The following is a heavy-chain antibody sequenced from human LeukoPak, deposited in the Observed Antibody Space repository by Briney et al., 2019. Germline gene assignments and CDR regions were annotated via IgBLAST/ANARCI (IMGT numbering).Heavy chain of an antibody. D-gene: IGHD4-17*01. V-gene: IGHV4-4*07. Sequence: PSETLSLTCSVSGGSVRSFYLSWIRQPAGKGLEWIGRIYTSGSTNYNPSLKSRVTMSVDTSSNHFYLEMRSVTAADTAVYYCARGLGDYYYYDMDVWGKGTTVTVSS. CDR2: IYTSGST. J-gene: IGHJ6*03. CDR1: GGSVRSFY. CDR3: ARGLGDYYYYDMDV.